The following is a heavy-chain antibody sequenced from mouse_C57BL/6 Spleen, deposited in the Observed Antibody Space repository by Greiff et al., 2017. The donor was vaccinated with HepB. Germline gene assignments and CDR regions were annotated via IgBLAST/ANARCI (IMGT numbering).Heavy chain of an antibody. D-gene: IGHD2-3*01. V-gene: IGHV1-9*01. CDR3: ARGLDGYYVEEFDY. CDR2: ILPGSGST. Sequence: QVQLKQSGAELMKPGASVKLSCKATGYTFTGYWIEWVKQRPGQGLEWIGEILPGSGSTNSNEKFKGKATFTAKTSSNTAYMQLSSLTTEDSAIYSCARGLDGYYVEEFDYWGQGTTLTVSS. CDR1: GYTFTGYW. J-gene: IGHJ2*01.